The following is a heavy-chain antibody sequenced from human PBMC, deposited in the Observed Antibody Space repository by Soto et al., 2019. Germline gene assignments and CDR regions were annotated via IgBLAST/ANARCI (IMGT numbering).Heavy chain of an antibody. J-gene: IGHJ4*02. CDR3: ARGSSSAYYFDY. Sequence: QVQLVQSGAEVKKPGASVKVSCKASGYTFTSYYMHCVRQAPGQGLEWMGIINPSGGSTSYAQKFQGRVTMTRDTSTSTVYMELSSLRSDDTAVYYCARGSSSAYYFDYWGQGTLVTASS. CDR2: INPSGGST. D-gene: IGHD6-13*01. CDR1: GYTFTSYY. V-gene: IGHV1-46*01.